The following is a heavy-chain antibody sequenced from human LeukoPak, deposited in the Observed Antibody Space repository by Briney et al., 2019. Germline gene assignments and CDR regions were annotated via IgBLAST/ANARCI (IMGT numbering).Heavy chain of an antibody. CDR1: GGTFSSYA. V-gene: IGHV1-69*13. Sequence: ASVKVSCKASGGTFSSYAISWVRQAPGQGLEWMGGIIPIFGTANYAQKFQGRVTITADESTSTAYMELSSLRSEDTAVYYCARERGGVYDTDALDIWGQGTMVTVSS. D-gene: IGHD2/OR15-2a*01. J-gene: IGHJ3*02. CDR2: IIPIFGTA. CDR3: ARERGGVYDTDALDI.